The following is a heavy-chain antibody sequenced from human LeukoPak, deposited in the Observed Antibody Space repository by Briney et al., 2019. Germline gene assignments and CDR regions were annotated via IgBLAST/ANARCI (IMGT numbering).Heavy chain of an antibody. CDR2: FYPGDSDT. V-gene: IGHV5-51*01. D-gene: IGHD3-10*01. J-gene: IGHJ4*02. CDR1: RYSFTSYW. CDR3: ARLRGSGSYLVDY. Sequence: GESLKISCKGSRYSFTSYWIGWVRQMPGRGLEWMGIFYPGDSDTRYSPSFQGQVTISADKSISTAYVQWSSLKVSDTAMYYCARLRGSGSYLVDYWGQGTLVTVSS.